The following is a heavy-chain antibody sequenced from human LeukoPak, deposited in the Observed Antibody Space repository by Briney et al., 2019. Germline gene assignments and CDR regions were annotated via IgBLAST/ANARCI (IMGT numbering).Heavy chain of an antibody. D-gene: IGHD5-24*01. CDR3: ARVEMATTDSDY. J-gene: IGHJ4*02. Sequence: GASLRLSCAASGFTVSSNYMSWVRQAPGKGLEWVSVIYSGGSTYYADSVKGRFTISRDNSKNTLYLQMNSLRAEDTAVYYCARVEMATTDSDYWGQGTLVTVSS. CDR2: IYSGGST. V-gene: IGHV3-53*01. CDR1: GFTVSSNY.